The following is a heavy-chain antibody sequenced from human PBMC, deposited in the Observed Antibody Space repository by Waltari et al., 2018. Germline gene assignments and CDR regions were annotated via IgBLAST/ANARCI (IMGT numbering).Heavy chain of an antibody. CDR3: ARDRGKGLYLDS. J-gene: IGHJ4*02. CDR1: GDPLSSGRW. V-gene: IGHV4-4*02. D-gene: IGHD2-15*01. CDR2: VFRGVKT. Sequence: QVQLQESGPGLVKPSGTLSPTCGVSGDPLSSGRWWSWVRQPPGQGLEWVGQVFRGVKTNYNPSLEGRVTISMDTSNNQFSLTFTSATASDTAVYYCARDRGKGLYLDSWGQGTLVTVSP.